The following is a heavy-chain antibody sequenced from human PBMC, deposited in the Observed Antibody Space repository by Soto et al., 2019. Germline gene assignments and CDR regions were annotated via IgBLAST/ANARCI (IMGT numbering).Heavy chain of an antibody. V-gene: IGHV3-21*01. Sequence: TGGSLRLSCAASGFTFSSYSMNWVRQAPGKGLEWVSSISSSSSYIYYADSVKGRFTISRDNAKNSLYLQMNSLRAEDTAVYYCARVHAHYYDSSGPNWFDPWGKGTLVTVSS. CDR2: ISSSSSYI. J-gene: IGHJ5*02. CDR3: ARVHAHYYDSSGPNWFDP. CDR1: GFTFSSYS. D-gene: IGHD3-22*01.